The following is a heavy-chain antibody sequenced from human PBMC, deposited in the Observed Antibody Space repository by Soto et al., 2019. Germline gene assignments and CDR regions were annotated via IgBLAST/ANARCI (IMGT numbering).Heavy chain of an antibody. V-gene: IGHV3-30-3*01. CDR3: ARGPSRGYYPPSGWFDP. CDR1: GFTFSSYA. CDR2: ISYDGSNK. Sequence: ESGGGVVQPGRSLRLSCAASGFTFSSYAMHWVRQAPGKGLEWVAVISYDGSNKYYADSVKGRFTISRDNSKNTLYLQMNSLRAEDTAVYYCARGPSRGYYPPSGWFDPWGQGTLVTVSS. J-gene: IGHJ5*02. D-gene: IGHD3-22*01.